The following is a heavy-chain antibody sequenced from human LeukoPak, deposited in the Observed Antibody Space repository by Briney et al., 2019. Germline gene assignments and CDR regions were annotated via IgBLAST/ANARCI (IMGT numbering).Heavy chain of an antibody. D-gene: IGHD3-10*01. J-gene: IGHJ6*02. Sequence: SETLSPTCTVSGGSISSYYWSWIRQPPGKGLEWIGYIYNSGSTNYNPSLKSRVTISVDTSKNQFSLKLSSVTAADTAVYYCAGSSYGSGSYYYYYGMDVWGQGTTVTVSS. V-gene: IGHV4-59*01. CDR3: AGSSYGSGSYYYYYGMDV. CDR1: GGSISSYY. CDR2: IYNSGST.